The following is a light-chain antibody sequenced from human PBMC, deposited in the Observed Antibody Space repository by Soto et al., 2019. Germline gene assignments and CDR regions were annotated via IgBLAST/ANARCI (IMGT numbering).Light chain of an antibody. V-gene: IGKV3-15*01. CDR1: QRLSSN. CDR3: QQYKNWLALT. J-gene: IGKJ4*01. CDR2: GVS. Sequence: EIVMTQSPTILSVSPGERATLSCRASQRLSSNLAWYQQKPGQAPRLLIYGVSTRATGVPARFSGSGSGTEFTLTISSLQSEDSAVYYCQQYKNWLALTFGGGTKVDIK.